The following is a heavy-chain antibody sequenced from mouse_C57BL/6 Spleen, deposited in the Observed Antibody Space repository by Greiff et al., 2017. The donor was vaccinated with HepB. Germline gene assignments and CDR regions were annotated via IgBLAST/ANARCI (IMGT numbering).Heavy chain of an antibody. CDR2: INPNNGGT. Sequence: EVQLQQSGPELVKPGASVKISCKASGYTFTDYNMDWVKQSHGKSLEWIGDINPNNGGTIYNQKFKSKATLTVDKSSSTAYMVLRSLTSEDSAVYYCALDSSGYSWCAYWTRATLVTVSA. V-gene: IGHV1-18*01. CDR1: GYTFTDYN. D-gene: IGHD3-2*02. CDR3: ALDSSGYSWCAY. J-gene: IGHJ3*01.